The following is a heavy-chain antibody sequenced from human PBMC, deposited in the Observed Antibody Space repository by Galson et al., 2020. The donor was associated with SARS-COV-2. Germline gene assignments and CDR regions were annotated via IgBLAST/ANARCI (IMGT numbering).Heavy chain of an antibody. Sequence: SETLSLTCAVYGGSFSGYYWSWIRQPPRKGLEWIGEINHSGSTNYNPTLKSRVTISVDTSKNQFSLKLSSVTAADTAGYYCARGRDKGGSSWSPGVDYWGQGTLVTVSS. CDR2: INHSGST. V-gene: IGHV4-34*01. CDR3: ARGRDKGGSSWSPGVDY. D-gene: IGHD6-13*01. CDR1: GGSFSGYY. J-gene: IGHJ4*02.